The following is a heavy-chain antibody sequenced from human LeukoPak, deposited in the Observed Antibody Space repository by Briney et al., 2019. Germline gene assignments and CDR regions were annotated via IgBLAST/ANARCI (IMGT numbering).Heavy chain of an antibody. CDR3: ASQLFKLVRVWDDY. D-gene: IGHD6-13*01. J-gene: IGHJ4*02. V-gene: IGHV4-38-2*02. CDR1: GYSISSGYY. CDR2: IYHSGST. Sequence: SETLSLTCTVSGYSISSGYYWGWIRQPPGKGLEWIGSIYHSGSTYYNPSLKSRVTISVDTSKNQFSLKLSSVTAADTAVYYCASQLFKLVRVWDDYWGQGTLVTVSS.